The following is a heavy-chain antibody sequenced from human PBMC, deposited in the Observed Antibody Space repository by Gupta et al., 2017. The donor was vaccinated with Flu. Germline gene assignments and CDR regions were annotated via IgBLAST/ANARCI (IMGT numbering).Heavy chain of an antibody. D-gene: IGHD2-2*02. V-gene: IGHV4-34*01. CDR2: INHSGST. CDR3: ARVHVVVPAAIIDDQPKNYYYMDV. J-gene: IGHJ6*03. Sequence: GLEWMGEINHSGSTNNNPSLKSRVTISVDTAKNQFSLKLSSVTAADTAVYYCARVHVVVPAAIIDDQPKNYYYMDVWGKGTTVTVSS.